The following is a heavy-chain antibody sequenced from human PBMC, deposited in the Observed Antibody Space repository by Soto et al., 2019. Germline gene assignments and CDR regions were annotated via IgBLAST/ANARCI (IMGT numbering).Heavy chain of an antibody. V-gene: IGHV3-23*01. CDR2: ISGSGGST. J-gene: IGHJ4*02. D-gene: IGHD6-19*01. CDR3: AKSTTARIAVAPRGLFDY. Sequence: EEQLLESGGGLVQPGGSLRLSCAASGFTFSSYAMTWVRQAPGKGLEWVSVISGSGGSTYYADSVKGRVTISRDNSNNTLYLQMNSLRAEDTAVYYCAKSTTARIAVAPRGLFDYWGQGTLVTVSS. CDR1: GFTFSSYA.